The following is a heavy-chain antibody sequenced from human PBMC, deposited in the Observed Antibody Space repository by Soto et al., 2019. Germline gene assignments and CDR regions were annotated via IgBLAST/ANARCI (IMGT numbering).Heavy chain of an antibody. V-gene: IGHV1-69*06. D-gene: IGHD6-19*01. CDR1: GCTFSSYA. Sequence: SVKVSCKASGCTFSSYAISWVRQAPGQGLEWMGGIIPIFGTANYAQKFQGRVTITADKSTSTAYMELSSLRSEDTAVYYCARASDRIAVAGTPRDYYYYYGMDVWGQGTTVTVSS. CDR3: ARASDRIAVAGTPRDYYYYYGMDV. CDR2: IIPIFGTA. J-gene: IGHJ6*02.